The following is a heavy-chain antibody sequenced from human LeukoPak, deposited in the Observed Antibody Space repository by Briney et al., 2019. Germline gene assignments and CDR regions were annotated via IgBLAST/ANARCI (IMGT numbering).Heavy chain of an antibody. D-gene: IGHD3-10*01. V-gene: IGHV4-59*01. CDR3: ARDYVYGSGSYYNRGFDY. CDR1: GGSISIYY. Sequence: SETLSLTCTVSGGSISIYYWSWIRQPPGKGLEWIGYIYNSGSTDYNPSLKSRVTISADTSENQFSLKLSSVTAADTAVYYCARDYVYGSGSYYNRGFDYWGQGTLVTVSS. CDR2: IYNSGST. J-gene: IGHJ4*02.